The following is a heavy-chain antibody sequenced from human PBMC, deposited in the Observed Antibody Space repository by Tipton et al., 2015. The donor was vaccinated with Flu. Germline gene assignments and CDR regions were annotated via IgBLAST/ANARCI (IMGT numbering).Heavy chain of an antibody. D-gene: IGHD6-13*01. Sequence: GSLRLSCAASGFTFSSYDMHWVRQTTGKGLEWVSGIGSAGDTYYVDSVKGRFTISRDNAKNSLYLQMNSLRAGDTAVYYCARGPLPDSNWYNGMDVWGQGTTVTVSS. V-gene: IGHV3-13*01. CDR3: ARGPLPDSNWYNGMDV. J-gene: IGHJ6*02. CDR2: IGSAGDT. CDR1: GFTFSSYD.